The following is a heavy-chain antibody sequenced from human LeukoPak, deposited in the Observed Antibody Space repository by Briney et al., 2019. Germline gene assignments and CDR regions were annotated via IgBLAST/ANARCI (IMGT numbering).Heavy chain of an antibody. CDR2: INHSGST. J-gene: IGHJ6*02. Sequence: SETLSLTCAVYGGSFSGCYWSWIRQPPGKGLEWIGEINHSGSTNYNPSLKSRVTISVDTSKNQFSLKLSSVTAADTAVYYCARGGGRITIFGVVIPDYYYYGMDVWGQGTTVTVSS. CDR1: GGSFSGCY. V-gene: IGHV4-34*01. CDR3: ARGGGRITIFGVVIPDYYYYGMDV. D-gene: IGHD3-3*01.